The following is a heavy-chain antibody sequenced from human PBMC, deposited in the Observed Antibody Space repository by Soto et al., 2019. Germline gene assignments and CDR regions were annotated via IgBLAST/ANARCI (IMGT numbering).Heavy chain of an antibody. CDR2: INPSGGST. D-gene: IGHD3-22*01. Sequence: QVQLVQSGAEVKKPGASVKVSCKASGYTFTSYYMHWVRQAPGQGLEWMGIINPSGGSTSYAQKFQGRVNMTRDTSTSTVYMELSSLRSEDTAVYYCAREGRYYYDSSGYYSSYFDYWGQGTLVTVSS. V-gene: IGHV1-46*01. CDR3: AREGRYYYDSSGYYSSYFDY. CDR1: GYTFTSYY. J-gene: IGHJ4*02.